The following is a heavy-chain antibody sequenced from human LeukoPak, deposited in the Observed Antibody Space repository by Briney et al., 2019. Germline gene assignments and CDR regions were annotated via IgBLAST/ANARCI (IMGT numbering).Heavy chain of an antibody. Sequence: SETLSLTCTVSGGPISSGGYYWSWIRQHPGKGLEWIGYIYYSGSTYYNPSLKSRVTISVDTSKNQFSLKLSSVTAADTAVYYCARGYYDSSGFDYWGQGTLVTVSS. D-gene: IGHD3-22*01. J-gene: IGHJ4*02. CDR1: GGPISSGGYY. CDR3: ARGYYDSSGFDY. CDR2: IYYSGST. V-gene: IGHV4-31*03.